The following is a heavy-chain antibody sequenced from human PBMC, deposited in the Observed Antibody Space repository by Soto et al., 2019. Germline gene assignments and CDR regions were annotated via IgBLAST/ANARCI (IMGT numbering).Heavy chain of an antibody. J-gene: IGHJ4*02. CDR3: AKERATTTAFDC. Sequence: LRLSCAASGFTFSRDGMSWVRQAPGKGLEWVSLITDNGGSTYYADSVKGRFTISRDNTKNTLFLQMNSLRAEDTAVYYCAKERATTTAFDCWGQGALVTVSS. CDR1: GFTFSRDG. CDR2: ITDNGGST. V-gene: IGHV3-23*01. D-gene: IGHD4-17*01.